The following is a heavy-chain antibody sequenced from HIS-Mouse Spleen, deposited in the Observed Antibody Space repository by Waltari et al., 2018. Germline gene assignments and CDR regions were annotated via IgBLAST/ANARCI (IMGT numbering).Heavy chain of an antibody. D-gene: IGHD7-27*01. J-gene: IGHJ5*02. CDR2: ILPILGTA. CDR3: ARGRAVTKTGAWFDP. CDR1: GGTFSSYA. V-gene: IGHV1-69*01. Sequence: QVQLVQSGAEVKKPGSSVKVSCKASGGTFSSYAISWVRQAPGQGLEWMGWILPILGTANYAQKVQGRVTITADESTGTAYMELSSLRSEDTAVYYCARGRAVTKTGAWFDPWGQGTLVTVSS.